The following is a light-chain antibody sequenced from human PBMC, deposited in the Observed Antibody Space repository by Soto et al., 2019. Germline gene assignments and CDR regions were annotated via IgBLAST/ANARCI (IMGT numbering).Light chain of an antibody. CDR1: QSVSSSY. CDR2: GAS. J-gene: IGKJ4*01. Sequence: EIVLTQSPGTLSLSPGERATLSCRASQSVSSSYLAWYQQKPGQAPRLRIYGASSRATGIPDRFSGSGSGTDFTLTISRLEPEDFAVYYCQQYGSSPPITSGGGTKVEIK. CDR3: QQYGSSPPIT. V-gene: IGKV3-20*01.